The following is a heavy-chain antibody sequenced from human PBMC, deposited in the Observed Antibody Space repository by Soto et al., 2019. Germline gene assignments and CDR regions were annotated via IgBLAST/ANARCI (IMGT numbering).Heavy chain of an antibody. CDR3: ARLQEGYCSGGSCYYYYGMDV. Sequence: GESLKISCKGSGYSFTSYWINWVRQMPGKGLEWMGRIDPSDSYTNYSPSFQGHVTISADKSISTAYLQWSSLKASDTAMYYCARLQEGYCSGGSCYYYYGMDVWGQGTTVTVSS. V-gene: IGHV5-10-1*01. CDR1: GYSFTSYW. J-gene: IGHJ6*02. CDR2: IDPSDSYT. D-gene: IGHD2-15*01.